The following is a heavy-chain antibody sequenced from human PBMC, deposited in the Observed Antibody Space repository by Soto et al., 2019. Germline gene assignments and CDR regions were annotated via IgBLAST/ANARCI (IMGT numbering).Heavy chain of an antibody. V-gene: IGHV3-64*02. J-gene: IGHJ1*01. Sequence: GGSLGLSCAASGFTLSTYAMHWVRQAPGKGLEYVSAISSTGVSTYYADSVKGRFTISRDNSENTLFLQMGSLRAEDMAVYYCAARYCSGGSCLYFQHWGQGTLVTVSS. CDR3: AARYCSGGSCLYFQH. CDR2: ISSTGVST. D-gene: IGHD2-15*01. CDR1: GFTLSTYA.